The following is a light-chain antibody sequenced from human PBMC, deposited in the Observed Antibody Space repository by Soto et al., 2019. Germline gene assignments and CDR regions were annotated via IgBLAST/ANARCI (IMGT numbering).Light chain of an antibody. CDR1: QSVGNY. J-gene: IGKJ4*01. V-gene: IGKV3-11*01. Sequence: EIVLSQSAATLSLSPGERATLSCRASQSVGNYLAWFQHKPGQAPRLLIYDASNRATGIPARFSGSGSETDFTLTISSLEPEDFAVYYCHQRTNWPLTFGGGTKVDNK. CDR3: HQRTNWPLT. CDR2: DAS.